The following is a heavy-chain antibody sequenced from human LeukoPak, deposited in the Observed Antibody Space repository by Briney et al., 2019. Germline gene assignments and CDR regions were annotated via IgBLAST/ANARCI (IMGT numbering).Heavy chain of an antibody. J-gene: IGHJ4*02. CDR3: ARDRKAQNRPYCGGDCYPHY. CDR2: INPNSGGT. CDR1: GYTSTGYY. Sequence: GASVKVSCKASGYTSTGYYMHWVRQAPGQGLEWMGWINPNSGGTNYAQKFQGRVTMTRDTSISIAYMELSRLRSDDTAVYYCARDRKAQNRPYCGGDCYPHYWGQGTLVTVSS. V-gene: IGHV1-2*02. D-gene: IGHD2-21*02.